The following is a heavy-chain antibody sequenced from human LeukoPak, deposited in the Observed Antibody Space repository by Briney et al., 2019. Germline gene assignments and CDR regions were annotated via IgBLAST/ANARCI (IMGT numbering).Heavy chain of an antibody. CDR2: INPNSGGT. CDR3: ARESAGGYYDSSGYRTFDY. J-gene: IGHJ4*02. D-gene: IGHD3-22*01. Sequence: ASVKVSCKASGYTFTGYYMHWVRQAPGQGLEWMGWINPNSGGTNYAQKFQGRVTMTRDTSISTAYMGLSRLRSDDTAVYYCARESAGGYYDSSGYRTFDYWGQGTLVTVSS. CDR1: GYTFTGYY. V-gene: IGHV1-2*02.